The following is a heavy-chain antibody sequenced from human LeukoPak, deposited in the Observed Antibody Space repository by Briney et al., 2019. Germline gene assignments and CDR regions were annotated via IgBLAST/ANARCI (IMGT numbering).Heavy chain of an antibody. CDR1: GFTFSVYS. V-gene: IGHV3-7*01. Sequence: SGGSLRLSCAASGFTFSVYSMTWVRQAPGKGLEWVANIKQDGSEKYYVDSVKGRLTISRDNAKNSLYLQMNSLRAEDKAVYYCARDHSDYFDYWGQGTLVTVSS. CDR3: ARDHSDYFDY. D-gene: IGHD5-18*01. CDR2: IKQDGSEK. J-gene: IGHJ4*02.